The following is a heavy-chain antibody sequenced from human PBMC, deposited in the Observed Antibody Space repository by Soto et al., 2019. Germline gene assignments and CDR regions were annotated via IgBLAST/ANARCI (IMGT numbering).Heavy chain of an antibody. Sequence: KLLESGGGLVQPGGSLRLSCTASGFTFSNYALTWFRQAPGRGLEWVSSISGSGFTYYADSVKGRFTISRDNPESTRHLQMNSLRAEDTAFYCCARALDFWAGQITSARFDPWGRGTLVTVSS. J-gene: IGHJ5*02. CDR1: GFTFSNYA. V-gene: IGHV3-23*01. CDR3: ARALDFWAGQITSARFDP. CDR2: ISGSGFT. D-gene: IGHD3-3*01.